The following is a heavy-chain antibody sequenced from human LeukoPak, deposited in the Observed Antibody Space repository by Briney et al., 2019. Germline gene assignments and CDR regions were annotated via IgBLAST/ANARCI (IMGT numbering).Heavy chain of an antibody. V-gene: IGHV3-30*18. CDR3: AKDRTHCSGGSCYGMDV. J-gene: IGHJ6*02. CDR2: ISYDGSDK. Sequence: PGGSLRLSSAASGFTFSSYGIHWVRQAPGEGLEWVAVISYDGSDKYYADSVKGRFTISRDNSKNTLCLQMNSLRAEDTTVYYCAKDRTHCSGGSCYGMDVGGQGTTVTVSS. CDR1: GFTFSSYG. D-gene: IGHD2-15*01.